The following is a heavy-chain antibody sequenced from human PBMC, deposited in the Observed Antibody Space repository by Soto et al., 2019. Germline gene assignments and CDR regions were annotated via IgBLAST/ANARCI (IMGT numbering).Heavy chain of an antibody. D-gene: IGHD3-10*01. CDR3: ASVTAWCGVWR. CDR2: IYYSGST. V-gene: IGHV4-59*08. Sequence: QVQLQESGPGLVKPSETLSLTCTVSGGSISSYYWSWIRQPPGKGLEWIGYIYYSGSTIYNPSLKSQDTISVDTSKNQFSLKLSSVTAADTAVYYCASVTAWCGVWRWGQGTLVTASS. CDR1: GGSISSYY. J-gene: IGHJ4*02.